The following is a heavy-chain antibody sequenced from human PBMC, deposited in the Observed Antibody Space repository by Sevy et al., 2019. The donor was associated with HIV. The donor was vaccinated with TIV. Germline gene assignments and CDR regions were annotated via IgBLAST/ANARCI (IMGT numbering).Heavy chain of an antibody. Sequence: LSETLSLTCGVSGGSISSISNYWGWIRQPPGRELEWIGSLYYEGTTYYNPSLQSPVRLSGNTSKNLFSLDLTSVTAADTAVYDCASLSPFYHYMDVWGKGTTVTVSS. CDR3: ASLSPFYHYMDV. CDR2: LYYEGTT. V-gene: IGHV4-39*01. CDR1: GGSISSISNY. J-gene: IGHJ6*03.